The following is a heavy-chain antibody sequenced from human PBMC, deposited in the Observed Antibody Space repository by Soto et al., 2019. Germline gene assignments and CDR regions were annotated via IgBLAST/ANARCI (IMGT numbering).Heavy chain of an antibody. V-gene: IGHV1-3*01. CDR2: INAGNGNT. CDR1: GYTFTSYA. CDR3: ARAISWVTMFEFDL. Sequence: QVQLVQSGAEGKKPGASVKVSCKASGYTFTSYAMHWVRQAPGQRLEWMGWINAGNGNTKYSQKFQGRVTVTRDTSASTAYMELRSLRTAETAVYNCARAISWVTMFEFDLWGRGTLVTVSS. J-gene: IGHJ2*01. D-gene: IGHD3-10*02.